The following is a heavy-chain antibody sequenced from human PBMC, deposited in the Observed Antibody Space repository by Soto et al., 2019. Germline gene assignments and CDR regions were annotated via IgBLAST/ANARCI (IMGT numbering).Heavy chain of an antibody. J-gene: IGHJ3*02. D-gene: IGHD1-1*01. Sequence: QVQLQQWGAGLLKPSETLSLTCAVYGGFVSSGSYYWSWIRQPPGKGLEWIGEMSHSGGTHFNPSLKSRVTISVDTSKNQFSLKMSSVTAADTALYYCARVERGTATTVVDACDIGGPGTMVTVSS. CDR3: ARVERGTATTVVDACDI. CDR1: GGFVSSGSYY. V-gene: IGHV4-34*01. CDR2: MSHSGGT.